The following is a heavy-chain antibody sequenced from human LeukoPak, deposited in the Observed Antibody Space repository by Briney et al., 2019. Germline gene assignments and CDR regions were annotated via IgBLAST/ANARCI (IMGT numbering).Heavy chain of an antibody. CDR1: GLTFSSSW. Sequence: GGSLRLSCAVSGLTFSSSWMDWVRQAPGKGLEWVASINPEGSEKYSADSVKGRFTISRDNARNSLYLQMDSLRVEDTAFYYCARDLAYSRLDYWGQGMLVTVSS. J-gene: IGHJ4*02. CDR2: INPEGSEK. D-gene: IGHD5-18*01. V-gene: IGHV3-7*01. CDR3: ARDLAYSRLDY.